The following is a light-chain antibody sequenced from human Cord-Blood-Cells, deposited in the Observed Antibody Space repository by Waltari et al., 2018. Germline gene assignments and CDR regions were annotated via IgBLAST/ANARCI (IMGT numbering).Light chain of an antibody. CDR3: CSYAGSSTWV. CDR2: EGS. J-gene: IGLJ3*02. Sequence: QSALTQPASVSGSPGQSITISCTGTRSDVGSYNLVSWYQQHPGKAPKLMIYEGSKRPSGVSKRCSGSKSGNTASLTISGLQAEDEADYYCCSYAGSSTWVFGGGTKLTVL. CDR1: RSDVGSYNL. V-gene: IGLV2-23*01.